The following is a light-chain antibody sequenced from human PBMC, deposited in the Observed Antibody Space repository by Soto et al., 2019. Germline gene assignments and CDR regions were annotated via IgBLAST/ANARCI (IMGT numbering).Light chain of an antibody. CDR2: AAS. V-gene: IGKV1-12*01. Sequence: DLEMTQSPSSVSASVGDTVTITCRASRDVRDWLAWYQQRPGTAPKVLIYAASTLQSGVPSRVRGSGSGTPFTLTIGSLQPEDFETYYCQEANSFPLTFGGETKVEIK. CDR3: QEANSFPLT. CDR1: RDVRDW. J-gene: IGKJ4*02.